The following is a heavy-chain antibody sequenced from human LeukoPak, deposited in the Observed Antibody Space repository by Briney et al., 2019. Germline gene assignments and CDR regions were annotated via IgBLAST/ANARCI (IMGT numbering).Heavy chain of an antibody. J-gene: IGHJ4*02. V-gene: IGHV4-34*01. CDR3: ARKSNYGDYEN. D-gene: IGHD4-17*01. CDR1: GGSFSGYY. CDR2: INHSGST. Sequence: SETLSLTCAVYGGSFSGYYWSWIRQPPGKGLEWIGEINHSGSTNYNPSLKSRVTISVDTSKNQFSLKLSSVTAADTAVYYCARKSNYGDYENWGQGTLVTVSS.